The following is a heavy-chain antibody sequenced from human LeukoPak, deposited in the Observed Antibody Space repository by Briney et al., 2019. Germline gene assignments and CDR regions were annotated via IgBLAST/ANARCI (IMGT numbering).Heavy chain of an antibody. CDR3: ATYCSGGSCYSGVAFDI. V-gene: IGHV4-59*01. J-gene: IGHJ3*02. D-gene: IGHD2-15*01. CDR1: GGSISSYY. CDR2: INYSGST. Sequence: SETLSLTCTVSGGSISSYYWSWIRQPPGKGLEWIGYINYSGSTNYNPSLKSRVTISVATSKNRFSLKLSSVTAADTAVYYCATYCSGGSCYSGVAFDIWGQGTMVAVSS.